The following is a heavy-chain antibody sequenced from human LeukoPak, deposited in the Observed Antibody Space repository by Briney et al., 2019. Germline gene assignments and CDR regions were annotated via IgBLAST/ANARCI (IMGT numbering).Heavy chain of an antibody. CDR1: GYSISSGYY. CDR3: ARSVTDFWSGYYTFRYFDY. D-gene: IGHD3-3*01. J-gene: IGHJ4*02. Sequence: SETLSLTCAVSGYSISSGYYWGWIRQPPGKGLEWIGSIYHSGSTYYNPSLKSRVTISVDTSKNQFSLKLSSVTAADTAVYYCARSVTDFWSGYYTFRYFDYWGQGTLVTASS. V-gene: IGHV4-38-2*01. CDR2: IYHSGST.